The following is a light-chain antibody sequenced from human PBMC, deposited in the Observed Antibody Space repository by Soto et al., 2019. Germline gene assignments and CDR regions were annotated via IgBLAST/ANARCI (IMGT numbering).Light chain of an antibody. V-gene: IGKV3-15*01. Sequence: ERVMTQSSATMSVSPGEGATLSCRASESVSSKLVWYQQKPGQAPRLLIHDASTRATGIPAKFSGSGSGTEFILTISSVESEDFAIYYCQQRQYWPPITFGQGTRLEIK. CDR3: QQRQYWPPIT. J-gene: IGKJ5*01. CDR1: ESVSSK. CDR2: DAS.